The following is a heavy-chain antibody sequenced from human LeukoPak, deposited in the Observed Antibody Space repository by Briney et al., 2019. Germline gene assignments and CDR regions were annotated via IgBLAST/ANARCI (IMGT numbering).Heavy chain of an antibody. CDR2: INHSGST. V-gene: IGHV4-34*01. CDR1: GGSLSGYY. Sequence: PSETLSLTCAVYGGSLSGYYWSWIRQPPGKGLEWIGEINHSGSTNYNPSLKSRVTISVDTSKNQFSLKLSSVTAADTAVYYCARVSPGIAVAGPRGYFDYWGQGTLVTVSS. J-gene: IGHJ4*02. D-gene: IGHD6-19*01. CDR3: ARVSPGIAVAGPRGYFDY.